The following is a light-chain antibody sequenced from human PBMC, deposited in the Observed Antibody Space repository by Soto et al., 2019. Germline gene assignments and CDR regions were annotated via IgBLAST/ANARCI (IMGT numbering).Light chain of an antibody. CDR2: KIS. V-gene: IGKV2-30*01. CDR3: MQGTHWPLT. CDR1: QGLVYMYGNTY. Sequence: DVIMTQSPLSLPVSLGQAASISCRSSQGLVYMYGNTYLNWFQQRPGQSPRRLIYKISNRDSGVPDRFSGSGSGTYFTLQISRVEAEDVGIYYCMQGTHWPLTFGQGTRLEIQ. J-gene: IGKJ5*01.